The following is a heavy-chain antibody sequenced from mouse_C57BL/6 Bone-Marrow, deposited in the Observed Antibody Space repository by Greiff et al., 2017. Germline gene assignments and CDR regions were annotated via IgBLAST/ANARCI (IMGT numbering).Heavy chain of an antibody. CDR1: GFNIKDDY. Sequence: VQLQQSGAELVRPGASVKLSCTASGFNIKDDYMHWVKQRPEQGLEWIGWIDPENGDTEYASKFQGKATITADTSSNPAYLQLSSLTSEDTAVYYCTMRGYYDYDEGWYFDVWGTGTTVTVSA. J-gene: IGHJ1*03. CDR2: IDPENGDT. V-gene: IGHV14-4*01. CDR3: TMRGYYDYDEGWYFDV. D-gene: IGHD2-4*01.